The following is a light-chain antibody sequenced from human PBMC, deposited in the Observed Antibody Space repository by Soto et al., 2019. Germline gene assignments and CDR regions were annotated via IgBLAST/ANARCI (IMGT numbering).Light chain of an antibody. CDR2: DAS. J-gene: IGKJ4*01. CDR1: QDISNY. CDR3: QLYDNRPLT. Sequence: IQMTQSPSTLYASVGDRVTITCQASQDISNYLNWYQQKPGKAPKLLIYDASNLETGVPSRFSGSGSGTDFTFTISSLQPEDIATYYCQLYDNRPLTFGGGTKVDIK. V-gene: IGKV1-33*01.